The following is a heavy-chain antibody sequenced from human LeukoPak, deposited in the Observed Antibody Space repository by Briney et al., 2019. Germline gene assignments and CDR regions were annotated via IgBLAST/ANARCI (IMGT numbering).Heavy chain of an antibody. J-gene: IGHJ6*03. Sequence: GGSLRLSCAASGFTVSSNYMSWVRQAPGKGLEWVSVIYSGGSTYYADSVKGRFTISRDNSKSTLYIQMNSLRAEDTAVYYCARGYYGDYALYYYYYYMDVWGKGTTVTVSS. CDR1: GFTVSSNY. D-gene: IGHD4-17*01. CDR3: ARGYYGDYALYYYYYYMDV. CDR2: IYSGGST. V-gene: IGHV3-53*01.